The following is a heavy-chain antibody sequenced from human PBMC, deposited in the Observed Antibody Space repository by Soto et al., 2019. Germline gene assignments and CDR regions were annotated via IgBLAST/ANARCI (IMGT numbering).Heavy chain of an antibody. Sequence: SVKVACKASGYTFTSYYMHWVRQAPGQGLEWMGIINPSGGSTSYAQKFQGRVTMTRDTSTSTVYMELSSLRSEDTAVYYCARVMAPPTAPSSSAGAIDVWGQGTTVTVYS. CDR2: INPSGGST. J-gene: IGHJ6*02. V-gene: IGHV1-46*01. D-gene: IGHD6-6*01. CDR3: ARVMAPPTAPSSSAGAIDV. CDR1: GYTFTSYY.